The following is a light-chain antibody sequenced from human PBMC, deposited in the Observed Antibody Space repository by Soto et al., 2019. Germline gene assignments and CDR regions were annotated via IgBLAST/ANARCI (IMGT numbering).Light chain of an antibody. CDR3: QTWGSGILV. Sequence: QYVLTQSPSASASLGASVKLTCTLSSGHSNYAIAWHQQQSEKGPRYLMKLNSDGSHSKGDGIPDRFSGSSSGAERYLTISSLQSEDEADYHCQTWGSGILVFGGGTKLTVL. CDR2: LNSDGSH. CDR1: SGHSNYA. V-gene: IGLV4-69*01. J-gene: IGLJ2*01.